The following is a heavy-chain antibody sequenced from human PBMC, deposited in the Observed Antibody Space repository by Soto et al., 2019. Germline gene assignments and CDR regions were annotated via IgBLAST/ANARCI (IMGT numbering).Heavy chain of an antibody. CDR2: INPNSGGT. J-gene: IGHJ6*02. CDR3: ARGSAAAGKGWELLRTLGFGYYYYGMDV. V-gene: IGHV1-2*04. CDR1: GYTFTGYY. Sequence: QVQLVQSGAEVKKPGASVKVSCKASGYTFTGYYMHWVRQAPGQGLEWMGWINPNSGGTNYAQKFQGWVTMTRDTSISTASMELSRLGSDDTDVYYCARGSAAAGKGWELLRTLGFGYYYYGMDVWGQGTTVTVSS. D-gene: IGHD6-13*01.